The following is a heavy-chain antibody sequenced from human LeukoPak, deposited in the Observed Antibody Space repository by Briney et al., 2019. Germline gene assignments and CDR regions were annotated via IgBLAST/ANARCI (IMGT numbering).Heavy chain of an antibody. CDR3: AGTYYDFWSGYYLTDYYFDY. Sequence: SSQTLSLTCTVSGGSISSGDYYWSWIRQHPGKGLEWIGYIYYSGSTYYNPSLKSRVTISVDTSKNQFSLKLSSVTAADTAVYYCAGTYYDFWSGYYLTDYYFDYWGQGTLVTVSS. CDR2: IYYSGST. J-gene: IGHJ4*02. D-gene: IGHD3-3*01. V-gene: IGHV4-31*03. CDR1: GGSISSGDYY.